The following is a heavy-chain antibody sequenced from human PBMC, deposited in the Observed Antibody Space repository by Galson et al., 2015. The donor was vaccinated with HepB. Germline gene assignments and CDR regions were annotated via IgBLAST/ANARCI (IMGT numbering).Heavy chain of an antibody. CDR2: INPNSGGT. Sequence: SVKVSCKASGGTFSSYAISWVRQAPGQGLEWMGWINPNSGGTNYAQKFQGRVTMTRDTSISTAYMELSRLRSDDTAVYYCARELVVAATPHSFYYYYYGMDVWGQGTTVTVSS. V-gene: IGHV1-2*02. CDR3: ARELVVAATPHSFYYYYYGMDV. J-gene: IGHJ6*02. D-gene: IGHD2-15*01. CDR1: GGTFSSYA.